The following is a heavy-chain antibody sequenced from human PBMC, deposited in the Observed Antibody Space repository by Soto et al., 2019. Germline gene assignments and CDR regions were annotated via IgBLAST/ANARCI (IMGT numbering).Heavy chain of an antibody. V-gene: IGHV4-34*01. D-gene: IGHD3-10*01. CDR2: INHSGST. CDR1: GGSFSGYY. Sequence: SETLSLTCAVYGGSFSGYYWSWIRQPPGKGLEWIGEINHSGSTNYNPSLKSRVTISVDTSKNQFSLKLSSVTAADTAVYYCARGRTGYYGSGSYFDYWGQGTLVTVSS. J-gene: IGHJ4*02. CDR3: ARGRTGYYGSGSYFDY.